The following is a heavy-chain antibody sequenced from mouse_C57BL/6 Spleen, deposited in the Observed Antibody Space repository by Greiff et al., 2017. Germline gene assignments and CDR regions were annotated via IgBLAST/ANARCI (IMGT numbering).Heavy chain of an antibody. V-gene: IGHV1-59*01. CDR1: GYTFTSYW. CDR3: APTVASWYFDV. D-gene: IGHD1-1*01. CDR2: IDPSDSYT. Sequence: QVQLQQPGAELVRPGTSVKLSCKASGYTFTSYWMHWVKQRPGQGLEWIGVIDPSDSYTNYNQKFKGKATLTVDTSSSTAYMQLSSLTSEDSAVYYCAPTVASWYFDVWGTGTTVTVSS. J-gene: IGHJ1*03.